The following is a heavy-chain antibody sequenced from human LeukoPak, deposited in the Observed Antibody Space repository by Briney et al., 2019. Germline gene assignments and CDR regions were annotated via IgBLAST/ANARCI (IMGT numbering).Heavy chain of an antibody. D-gene: IGHD5-18*01. CDR1: GGSFSGYY. J-gene: IGHJ6*03. Sequence: PSETLSLTCAVYGGSFSGYYWTWIRQPPGKGLEWIGEIKYSGSTNHNPSLKSRVSISVDTSKNQFSLKLSSVTAADTAVYYCAGGYSYGSTYYYMDVWGKGTTVTISS. CDR3: AGGYSYGSTYYYMDV. V-gene: IGHV4-34*01. CDR2: IKYSGST.